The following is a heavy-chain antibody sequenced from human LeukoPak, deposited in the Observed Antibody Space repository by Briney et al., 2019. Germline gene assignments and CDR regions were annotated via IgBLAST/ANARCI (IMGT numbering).Heavy chain of an antibody. D-gene: IGHD3-10*01. Sequence: GGSLRLSCAASGFTFSNYWMHWARQTPGKGLVWVSRINSDGSSTSYADSVKGRFTISRDNAKNTLYLQMNSLRAEDTAVYYCAREGSDGAAYYMDVWGKGTTVTISS. V-gene: IGHV3-74*01. J-gene: IGHJ6*03. CDR1: GFTFSNYW. CDR3: AREGSDGAAYYMDV. CDR2: INSDGSST.